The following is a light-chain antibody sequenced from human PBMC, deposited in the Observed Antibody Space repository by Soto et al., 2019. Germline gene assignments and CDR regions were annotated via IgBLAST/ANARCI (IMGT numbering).Light chain of an antibody. CDR1: QSISSY. CDR2: AAS. Sequence: DFQMTQSPSSLSASVGDRVTITCRASQSISSYLNWYQQKPGNAPKLLIYAASSLQSGVPSRFSGSGSGTDFTLTISSLQPEDFATYYCQQSYSTPWTFGQGTKVDIK. CDR3: QQSYSTPWT. V-gene: IGKV1-39*01. J-gene: IGKJ1*01.